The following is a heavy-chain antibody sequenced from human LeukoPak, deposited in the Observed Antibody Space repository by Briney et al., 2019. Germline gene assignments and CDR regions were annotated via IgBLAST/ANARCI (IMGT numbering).Heavy chain of an antibody. CDR3: AKGYQLLSIDY. J-gene: IGHJ4*02. CDR1: GFTFSSYG. V-gene: IGHV3-30*02. Sequence: GGSLRLSCAASGFTFSSYGMHWVRQAPGKGLEWVAVIWYDGSIKYYADSVKGQFTISRDNSKNTLYLQMNSLRAEDTAVYYCAKGYQLLSIDYWGQGTLVTVSS. D-gene: IGHD2-2*01. CDR2: IWYDGSIK.